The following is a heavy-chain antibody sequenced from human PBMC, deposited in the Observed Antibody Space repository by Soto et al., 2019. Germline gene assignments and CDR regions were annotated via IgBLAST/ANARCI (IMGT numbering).Heavy chain of an antibody. Sequence: SETLSLTCAVSGGSVSDNSWIWIRQPPGKGLEWIGEINHRGQSYYKPSLRSRTIISVDRSNNQVSLNLTSVTAADTAVYYCAKISRITIFGGGWFDPWGQGTLVTVSS. CDR2: INHRGQS. V-gene: IGHV4-34*01. D-gene: IGHD3-3*01. J-gene: IGHJ5*01. CDR1: GGSVSDNS. CDR3: AKISRITIFGGGWFDP.